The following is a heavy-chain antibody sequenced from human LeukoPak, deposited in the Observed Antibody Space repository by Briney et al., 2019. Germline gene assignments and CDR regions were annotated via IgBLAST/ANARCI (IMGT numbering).Heavy chain of an antibody. Sequence: GGSLRLSCAASGFTFSDYYMSWIRQAPGKGLEWVSYISSSSSYTNYAGSVKGRFTISRDNAKNSLYLQMNSLRAEDTAVYYCARENMGRYCSSTSCPYGMDVWGQGTTVTVSS. J-gene: IGHJ6*02. CDR1: GFTFSDYY. D-gene: IGHD2-2*01. CDR3: ARENMGRYCSSTSCPYGMDV. V-gene: IGHV3-11*05. CDR2: ISSSSSYT.